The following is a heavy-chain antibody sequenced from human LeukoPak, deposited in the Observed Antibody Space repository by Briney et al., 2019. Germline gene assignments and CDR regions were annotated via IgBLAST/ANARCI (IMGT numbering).Heavy chain of an antibody. J-gene: IGHJ5*02. CDR2: IYHIGST. Sequence: PSETLSLTCTVSGYSISSGYYWGWIRQPPGKGLEWIGSIYHIGSTYYNPSLKSRVTISVDTSKNQFSLKLSSVTAAGTAVYYCARGIYWFDPWGQGTLVTVSS. V-gene: IGHV4-38-2*02. CDR1: GYSISSGYY. CDR3: ARGIYWFDP.